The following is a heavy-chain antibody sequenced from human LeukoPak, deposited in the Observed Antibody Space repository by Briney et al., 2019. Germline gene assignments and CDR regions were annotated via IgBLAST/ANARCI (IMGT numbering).Heavy chain of an antibody. J-gene: IGHJ4*02. CDR1: GLTFRTTW. CDR2: MNGEGITI. Sequence: PGGSLRLSCATSGLTFRTTWMHWVRQAPGKGLMWVSRMNGEGITIDYADSVKGRFTVSRDYAKNTLFLQMNHLRTEDTALYFCATARNFRFEYWGQGSLVIVSA. V-gene: IGHV3-74*01. CDR3: ATARNFRFEY. D-gene: IGHD1-7*01.